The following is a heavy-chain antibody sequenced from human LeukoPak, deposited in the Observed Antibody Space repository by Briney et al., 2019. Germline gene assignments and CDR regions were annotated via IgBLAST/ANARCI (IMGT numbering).Heavy chain of an antibody. Sequence: SETLSLTCTVSGGSISSGDYYWSWIRQPPGKGLEWIGYIYYSGSTYYNPSLKSRVTISADTSKNQFSLKLSSVTAADTAVYYCARDVTMVRGAAPLYFDYWGQGTLVTVSS. V-gene: IGHV4-30-4*01. CDR2: IYYSGST. CDR1: GGSISSGDYY. CDR3: ARDVTMVRGAAPLYFDY. D-gene: IGHD3-10*01. J-gene: IGHJ4*02.